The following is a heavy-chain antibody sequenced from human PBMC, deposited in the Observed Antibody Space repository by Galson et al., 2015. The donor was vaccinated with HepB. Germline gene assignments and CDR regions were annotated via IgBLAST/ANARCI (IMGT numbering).Heavy chain of an antibody. D-gene: IGHD5-12*01. CDR1: GYTFTRYG. J-gene: IGHJ4*02. V-gene: IGHV1-18*01. CDR2: ISAYNGNT. CDR3: ARERDSGYDFPHNFDY. Sequence: SVKVSCKASGYTFTRYGISWVRQAPGQGLEWLGWISAYNGNTIYAQRLQGRATMTTDTSTSTVYLELRSLRSDDTAVFYCARERDSGYDFPHNFDYWGQGTLVTVSS.